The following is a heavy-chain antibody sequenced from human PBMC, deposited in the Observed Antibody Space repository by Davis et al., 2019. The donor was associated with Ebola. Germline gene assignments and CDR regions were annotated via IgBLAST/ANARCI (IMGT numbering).Heavy chain of an antibody. CDR3: ASRLGNIAVAVYRGAPGYYYYGMDV. J-gene: IGHJ6*02. CDR1: GGSISSSSYY. CDR2: IYYSGST. Sequence: SETLSLTCTVSGGSISSSSYYWGWIRQPPGKGLEWIGSIYYSGSTYYNPSLKSRVTISVETSKNQFSLKLSSVTAADTAVYYCASRLGNIAVAVYRGAPGYYYYGMDVWGQGTTVTVSS. V-gene: IGHV4-39*01. D-gene: IGHD6-19*01.